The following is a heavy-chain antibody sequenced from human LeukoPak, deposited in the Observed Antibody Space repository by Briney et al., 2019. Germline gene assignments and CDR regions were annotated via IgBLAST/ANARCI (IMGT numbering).Heavy chain of an antibody. Sequence: SETLSLTCTVSGASVSSSGYYWSWIRQPPGRGLEWIGYIYHSGSTNYNPSLKSRVTISVDTSKNQFSLKLTSMTAADTAVYYCGRETIAATGTSVFFDYWGQGTLVTVSS. CDR1: GASVSSSGYY. CDR2: IYHSGST. CDR3: GRETIAATGTSVFFDY. V-gene: IGHV4-61*08. D-gene: IGHD6-13*01. J-gene: IGHJ4*02.